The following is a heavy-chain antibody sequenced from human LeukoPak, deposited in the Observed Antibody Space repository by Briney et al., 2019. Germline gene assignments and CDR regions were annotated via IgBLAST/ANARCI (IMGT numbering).Heavy chain of an antibody. D-gene: IGHD2-2*01. CDR1: GFTFSSYA. J-gene: IGHJ4*02. CDR3: AKDRDIVVAPLFDY. CDR2: ISGNGGST. Sequence: GGSLRLSCAASGFTFSSYAMSWVRQAPGKGLEWVSSISGNGGSTYGADSVKGRFTISRDNSKNTLYLQMNSLRAGDTAVYYCAKDRDIVVAPLFDYWGQGTLVTVSS. V-gene: IGHV3-23*01.